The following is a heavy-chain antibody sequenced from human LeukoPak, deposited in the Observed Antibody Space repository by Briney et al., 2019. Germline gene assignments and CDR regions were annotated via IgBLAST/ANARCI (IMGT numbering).Heavy chain of an antibody. V-gene: IGHV4-59*01. CDR2: IYYSGST. J-gene: IGHJ2*01. CDR1: GDSFSTYY. CDR3: ARGEWELLRWYFDL. Sequence: SETLSLTCSVSGDSFSTYYWSWLRQPPGKGLEWIGYIYYSGSTNYNPSLKSRVTISVDTSKNQFSLKLSSVTAADTAVYYCARGEWELLRWYFDLWGRGTLVTVSS. D-gene: IGHD1-26*01.